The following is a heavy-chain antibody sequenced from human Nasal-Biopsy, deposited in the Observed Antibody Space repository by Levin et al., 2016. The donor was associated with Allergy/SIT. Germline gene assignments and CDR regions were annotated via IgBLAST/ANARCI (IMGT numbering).Heavy chain of an antibody. CDR1: GFTFSAYS. CDR2: MNTITRAI. CDR3: VREGGLGPTPFNL. D-gene: IGHD1-26*01. Sequence: GGSLRLSCAASGFTFSAYSMNWVRQAPGKGLEWISYMNTITRAIYYADSVKGRFIISADNAKNSLSLQMNSLRAEDSAVYYCVREGGLGPTPFNLWGQGALVTVSS. J-gene: IGHJ5*02. V-gene: IGHV3-48*01.